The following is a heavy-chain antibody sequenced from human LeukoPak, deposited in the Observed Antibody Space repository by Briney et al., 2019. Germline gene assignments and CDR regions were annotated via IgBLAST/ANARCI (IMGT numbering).Heavy chain of an antibody. Sequence: GASVKVSCKASGYTFTSYYMHWVRQAPGQGLEWMGWINPNSGGTNYAQKFQGRVTMTRDTSISTAYMELSRLRSDDTAVYYCALDHGSGSYFGASFDPWGQGTLVTVSS. CDR3: ALDHGSGSYFGASFDP. CDR2: INPNSGGT. V-gene: IGHV1-2*02. D-gene: IGHD3-10*01. J-gene: IGHJ5*02. CDR1: GYTFTSYY.